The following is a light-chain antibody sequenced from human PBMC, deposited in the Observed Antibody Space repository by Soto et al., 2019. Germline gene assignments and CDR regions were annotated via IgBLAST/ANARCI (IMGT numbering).Light chain of an antibody. CDR3: QQYGSSRLLT. V-gene: IGKV3-20*01. CDR1: QSVRNNY. Sequence: EIVLTQSPGTLSLSPGERATLSCRASQSVRNNYLAWYQQRPGQAPRLLIYGASSRATGIPDRFSGSGSGTDFTLTISRLEPEDVAVYYCQQYGSSRLLTFGGGTKVDIK. CDR2: GAS. J-gene: IGKJ4*01.